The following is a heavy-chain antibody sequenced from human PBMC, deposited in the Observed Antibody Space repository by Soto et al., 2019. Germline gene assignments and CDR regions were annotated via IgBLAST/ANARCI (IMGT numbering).Heavy chain of an antibody. V-gene: IGHV1-69*13. D-gene: IGHD3-3*02. J-gene: IGHJ4*02. CDR1: GGTFSSYA. CDR2: IIPIFGTA. CDR3: AILQPIFGVVVAPFDY. Sequence: SVKVSCKASGGTFSSYAISWVRQAPGQGLEWMGGIIPIFGTANYAQKFQGRVTITADESSSTAYMELSSLRSEDTAVYYCAILQPIFGVVVAPFDYWGQGTLVTVSS.